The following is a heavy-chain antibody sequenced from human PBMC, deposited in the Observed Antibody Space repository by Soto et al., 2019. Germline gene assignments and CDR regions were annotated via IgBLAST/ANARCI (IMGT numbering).Heavy chain of an antibody. CDR3: ARRGYSNSFYYYYMDV. D-gene: IGHD4-4*01. J-gene: IGHJ6*03. CDR2: IYYSGST. CDR1: GGSISSYY. V-gene: IGHV4-59*08. Sequence: ETLSLTCTVSGGSISSYYWSWIRQPPGKGLEWIGYIYYSGSTNYNPSPKSRVTISVDTSKNQFSLKLSSVTAADTAVYYCARRGYSNSFYYYYMDVRGKGTTVTV.